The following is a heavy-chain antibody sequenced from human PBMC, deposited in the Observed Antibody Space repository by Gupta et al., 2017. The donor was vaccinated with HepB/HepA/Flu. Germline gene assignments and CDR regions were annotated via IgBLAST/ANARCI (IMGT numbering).Heavy chain of an antibody. CDR3: ARGGSLGY. J-gene: IGHJ4*02. Sequence: EVQLVESGGGLVQPGGSLRLSCAASGFIFSNYDMNWVRQAPGKGLEWVSYIPRRRSAIYYADSVKGRFTISRDNAKNSLYLQMNSLRDEDTAVDYCARGGSLGYWGQGTLVTVSS. CDR1: GFIFSNYD. V-gene: IGHV3-48*02. D-gene: IGHD1-26*01. CDR2: IPRRRSAI.